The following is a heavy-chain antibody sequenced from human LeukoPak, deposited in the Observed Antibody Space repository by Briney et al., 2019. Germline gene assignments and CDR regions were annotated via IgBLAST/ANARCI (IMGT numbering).Heavy chain of an antibody. CDR1: GYTFTGYY. CDR2: INPNSGGT. CDR3: ARVSGAARPVFDY. D-gene: IGHD6-6*01. J-gene: IGHJ4*02. Sequence: ASVKVSCTASGYTFTGYYMHWVRQAPGQGLEWMGWINPNSGGTNYAQKFQGRVTMTRDTSISTAYMELSRLRSDDTAVYYCARVSGAARPVFDYWGQGTLVTVSS. V-gene: IGHV1-2*02.